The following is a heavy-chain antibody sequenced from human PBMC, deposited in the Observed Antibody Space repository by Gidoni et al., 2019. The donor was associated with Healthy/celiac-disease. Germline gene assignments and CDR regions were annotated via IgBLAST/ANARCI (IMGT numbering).Heavy chain of an antibody. CDR3: AKEVVPAAASYYYGMDV. J-gene: IGHJ6*02. Sequence: EVQLLESGGGLVQPGGSLRLSCAASGFTFSSYAMSWVRQAPGKGLEGVSAISGSGGSTYYADSVKGRFTISRDNSKNTLYLQMNSLRAEDTAVYYCAKEVVPAAASYYYGMDVWGQGTTVTVSS. V-gene: IGHV3-23*01. D-gene: IGHD2-2*01. CDR1: GFTFSSYA. CDR2: ISGSGGST.